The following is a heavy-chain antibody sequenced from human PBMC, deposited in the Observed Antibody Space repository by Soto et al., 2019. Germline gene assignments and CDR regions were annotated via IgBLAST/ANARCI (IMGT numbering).Heavy chain of an antibody. V-gene: IGHV4-59*01. D-gene: IGHD3-10*01. CDR2: IYYSGTT. CDR3: ARELWFGGSHGMDV. CDR1: GDSISSYY. Sequence: SETLSLTCTVTGDSISSYYWTWIRQPPGKGLEWIGYIYYSGTTNYNPSLKSRITISVDTSKNQFSLKLSSVTAADTAVYYCARELWFGGSHGMDVWGQGTTVTVS. J-gene: IGHJ6*02.